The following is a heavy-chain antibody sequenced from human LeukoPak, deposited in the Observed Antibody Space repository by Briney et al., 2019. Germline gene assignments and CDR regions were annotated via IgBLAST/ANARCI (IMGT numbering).Heavy chain of an antibody. J-gene: IGHJ4*02. V-gene: IGHV4-4*07. Sequence: SETLSLTCTVSGGSLSSYYWSWIRQPAGKGLEWIGRIYTSGSTNYNPSLKSRVTMSVDTSKNQFSLKLSSVTAADTAVYYCARGRILTGYYHFDYWGQGTLVTVSS. CDR2: IYTSGST. CDR1: GGSLSSYY. D-gene: IGHD3-9*01. CDR3: ARGRILTGYYHFDY.